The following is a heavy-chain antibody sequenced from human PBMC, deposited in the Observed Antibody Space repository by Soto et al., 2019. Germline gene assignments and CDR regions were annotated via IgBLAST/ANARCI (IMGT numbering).Heavy chain of an antibody. Sequence: QVQLVQSGAEVKKPGASVKVSCKASGYTFTSYDINWVRQATGQGLEGMGWMNPNSGNTGYPQKFQGRVTMTRNTSISTAYLELSSLRFEDTAVYYCARSPPRVERNNYAGGGFDPWGQGTLVTVSS. D-gene: IGHD4-4*01. CDR2: MNPNSGNT. CDR1: GYTFTSYD. J-gene: IGHJ5*02. V-gene: IGHV1-8*01. CDR3: ARSPPRVERNNYAGGGFDP.